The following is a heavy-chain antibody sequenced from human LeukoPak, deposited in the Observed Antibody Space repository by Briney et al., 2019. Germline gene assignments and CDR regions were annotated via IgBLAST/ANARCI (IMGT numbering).Heavy chain of an antibody. CDR3: ANQKGGYYYFFDF. CDR1: GFTFSSNA. Sequence: GGSLRLSCVASGFTFSSNAMSWVRQAPGKGLEWVSSITGGGDNTYYADSVKGRFTISRDNSKNTLSLQMNSLRAEDTAIYYCANQKGGYYYFFDFWGQGALVTVSS. V-gene: IGHV3-23*01. CDR2: ITGGGDNT. D-gene: IGHD3-22*01. J-gene: IGHJ5*01.